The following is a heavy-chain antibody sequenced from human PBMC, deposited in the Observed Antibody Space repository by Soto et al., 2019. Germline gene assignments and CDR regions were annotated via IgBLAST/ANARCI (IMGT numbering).Heavy chain of an antibody. CDR1: GGSISSGGYY. Sequence: SETLSLTCTVSGGSISSGGYYWSWIRQHPGKGLEWIGYIYYSGSTYYNPSLKSRVTISVDTSKNQFSLKLSSVTAADTAVYYCARTYRGCSGGSCYSDWFDTWGQGTLVTVSS. CDR3: ARTYRGCSGGSCYSDWFDT. CDR2: IYYSGST. D-gene: IGHD2-15*01. V-gene: IGHV4-31*03. J-gene: IGHJ5*02.